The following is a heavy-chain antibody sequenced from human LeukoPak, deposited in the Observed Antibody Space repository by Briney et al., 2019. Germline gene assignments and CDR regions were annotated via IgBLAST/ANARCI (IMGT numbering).Heavy chain of an antibody. D-gene: IGHD5-12*01. CDR1: GASINDFY. CDR2: VYYGGST. Sequence: PSETLSLTCAVSGASINDFYWTWIRQPPGKGLEWVGYVYYGGSTNYNPSLKSRVSMSVDTSKNQFSLTLTSVTIADTAFYYCARGGIRGYSAFDNLDFWGLGTHVTVSS. V-gene: IGHV4-59*01. J-gene: IGHJ4*02. CDR3: ARGGIRGYSAFDNLDF.